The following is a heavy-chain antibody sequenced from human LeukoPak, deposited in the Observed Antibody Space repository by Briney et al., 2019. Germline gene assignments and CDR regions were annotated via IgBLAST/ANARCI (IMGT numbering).Heavy chain of an antibody. V-gene: IGHV3-7*02. CDR1: GFTLSSYW. Sequence: GGSLRLSCAASGFTLSSYWMSWVRQAPGRGPEWLANIKPDGNEKYYVDSVRGRFTISRDNAQHSLYLHMNSLRVEDTAIYYCARGDNWAFDYWGQGTLVTVSS. D-gene: IGHD1-20*01. J-gene: IGHJ4*02. CDR3: ARGDNWAFDY. CDR2: IKPDGNEK.